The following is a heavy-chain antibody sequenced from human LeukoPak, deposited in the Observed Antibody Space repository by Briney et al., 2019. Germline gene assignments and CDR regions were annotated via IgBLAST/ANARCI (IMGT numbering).Heavy chain of an antibody. D-gene: IGHD6-19*01. V-gene: IGHV1-46*01. CDR1: GYTFTSYY. J-gene: IGHJ4*02. Sequence: ASVKVSCKASGYTFTSYYMHWVRQAPGQGLEWMGIINPSGGSTSYAQKFQGRVTMTRDTSTSTVYMELSSLRSEDTAVYYCAKDGRIAVAGTEGFFDYWGQGTLVTVSS. CDR3: AKDGRIAVAGTEGFFDY. CDR2: INPSGGST.